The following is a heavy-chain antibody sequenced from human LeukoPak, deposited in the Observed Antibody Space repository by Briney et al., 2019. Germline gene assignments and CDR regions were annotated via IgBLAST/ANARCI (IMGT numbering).Heavy chain of an antibody. V-gene: IGHV3-23*01. CDR3: AKDILRWAFDV. CDR2: LGGSGDRT. Sequence: PGGSLRLSCVASGFTLSNNAMAWVRQAPGKGLEWVSALGGSGDRTDYADSVQGRFTISRDNSKNTLYLQMNSLRAEDTAVYYCAKDILRWAFDVWGQGTMVTVS. D-gene: IGHD4-23*01. J-gene: IGHJ3*01. CDR1: GFTLSNNA.